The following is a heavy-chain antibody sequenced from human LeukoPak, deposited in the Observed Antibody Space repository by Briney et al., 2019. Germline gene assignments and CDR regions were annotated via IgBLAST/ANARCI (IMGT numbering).Heavy chain of an antibody. CDR1: GYTFTSYA. Sequence: SVKVSCKASGYTFTSYAMHWVRQAPGQRLEWMGGIIPIFGTANYAQKFQGRVTITTDESTSTAYMELSSLRSEDTAVYYCARGGVAARPFFDYWGQGTLVTVSS. J-gene: IGHJ4*02. D-gene: IGHD6-6*01. CDR3: ARGGVAARPFFDY. V-gene: IGHV1-69*05. CDR2: IIPIFGTA.